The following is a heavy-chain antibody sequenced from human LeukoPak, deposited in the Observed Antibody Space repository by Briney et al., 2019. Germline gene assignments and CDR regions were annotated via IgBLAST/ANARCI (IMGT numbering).Heavy chain of an antibody. CDR2: INPSGGST. D-gene: IGHD1-26*01. V-gene: IGHV1-46*01. Sequence: EASVKVSRKASGYTFTSYYMHWVRQAPGQGLEWMGIINPSGGSTSYAQKFQGRVTMTRDMSTSTVYMELSSLRSEDTAVYYCARNSGSRHNFDYWGQGTLVTVSS. CDR1: GYTFTSYY. CDR3: ARNSGSRHNFDY. J-gene: IGHJ4*02.